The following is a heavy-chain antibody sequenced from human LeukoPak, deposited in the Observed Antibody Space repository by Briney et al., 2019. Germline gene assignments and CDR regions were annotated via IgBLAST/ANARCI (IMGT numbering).Heavy chain of an antibody. Sequence: SETLSLTCAVSGGSISSSNWWSWVRQPPGKGLEWIGEIYHSGSTNYNPSLKSRVTISVDKSKNQFSLKLSSVAAADTAVYYCARVSSGATTVDYWGQGTLVTVSS. J-gene: IGHJ4*02. D-gene: IGHD1-26*01. V-gene: IGHV4-4*02. CDR2: IYHSGST. CDR1: GGSISSSNW. CDR3: ARVSSGATTVDY.